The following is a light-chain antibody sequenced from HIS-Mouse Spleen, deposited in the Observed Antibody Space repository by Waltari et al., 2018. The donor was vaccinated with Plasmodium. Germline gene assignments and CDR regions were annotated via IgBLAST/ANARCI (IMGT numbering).Light chain of an antibody. Sequence: QSALTQPPSASGSPGQSVTISCTGTSRDVGGYHYVSWYQQHPGKAPKLIIYEVSKRPSGVPDRFSGSKSGNTASLTVSGLQAEDEADYYCSSYAGSNNLVFGGGTKLTVL. CDR2: EVS. CDR1: SRDVGGYHY. J-gene: IGLJ2*01. CDR3: SSYAGSNNLV. V-gene: IGLV2-8*01.